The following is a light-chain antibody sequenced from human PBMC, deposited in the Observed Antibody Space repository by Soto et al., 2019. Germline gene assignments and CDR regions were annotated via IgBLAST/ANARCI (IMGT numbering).Light chain of an antibody. J-gene: IGKJ5*01. Sequence: DIQMPQSPSSLSASVGDRVTITCRASQDISNYLNWYQQKPGKAPKLLIYDASNLETGVPSRFSGSGSGTDFTFTISSLQPEDIATYYCQQYGNPSITFGQGTRLEI. CDR2: DAS. CDR3: QQYGNPSIT. CDR1: QDISNY. V-gene: IGKV1-33*01.